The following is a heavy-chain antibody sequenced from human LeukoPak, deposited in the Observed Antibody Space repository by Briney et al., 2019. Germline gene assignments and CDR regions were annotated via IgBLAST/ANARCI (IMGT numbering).Heavy chain of an antibody. Sequence: GGSLRLSCAASGFTFSSYGMHWVRQAPGKGLEWVAFIRYDGSNKYYADSVKGRFTISRDNSKNTLYLQMGSLRAEDMAVYYCARGHYNWNYFDYWGQGTLVTVSS. CDR3: ARGHYNWNYFDY. CDR2: IRYDGSNK. CDR1: GFTFSSYG. D-gene: IGHD1-20*01. J-gene: IGHJ4*02. V-gene: IGHV3-30*02.